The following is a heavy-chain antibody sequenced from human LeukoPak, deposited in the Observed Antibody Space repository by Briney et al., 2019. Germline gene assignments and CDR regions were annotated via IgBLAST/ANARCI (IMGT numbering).Heavy chain of an antibody. D-gene: IGHD3-10*01. CDR2: ISYDGSNK. Sequence: GGSLRLSCAASGFTFSSYPMHWVRQAPGKGLEWVAVISYDGSNKYYADSVKGRFTISRDNSKNTLYLQMNSLRAEDTAVYYCARDYGYYYGSGSYYIPDWGQGTLVTVSS. V-gene: IGHV3-30-3*01. J-gene: IGHJ4*02. CDR3: ARDYGYYYGSGSYYIPD. CDR1: GFTFSSYP.